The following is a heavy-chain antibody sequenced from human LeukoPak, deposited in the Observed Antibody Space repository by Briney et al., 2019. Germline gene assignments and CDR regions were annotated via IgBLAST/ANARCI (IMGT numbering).Heavy chain of an antibody. CDR2: IYGTGST. Sequence: SETLSPTCAVSGYSLGKNYYWGWIRQPPGKGLEWIGRIYGTGSTSYNPSLMNRVTMSVDTSKNHFSLKLTSVTAADTAVYYCVRYDSRGSASTRFVYWGQGILVTISS. CDR1: GYSLGKNYY. V-gene: IGHV4-38-2*01. D-gene: IGHD3-16*01. J-gene: IGHJ4*02. CDR3: VRYDSRGSASTRFVY.